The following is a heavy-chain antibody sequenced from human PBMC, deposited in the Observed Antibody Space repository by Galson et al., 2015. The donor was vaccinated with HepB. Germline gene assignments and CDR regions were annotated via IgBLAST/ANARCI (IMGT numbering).Heavy chain of an antibody. CDR3: AKERFALWLVDV. CDR2: ISGSGGST. Sequence: SLRLSCAASGFTFSSYAMSWVRQAPGKGLEWVSAISGSGGSTYYADSVKGRLTISRDNSKNTLYLQMNSLRAEDTAVYYCAKERFALWLVDVWGQGTTVTVSS. J-gene: IGHJ6*02. V-gene: IGHV3-23*01. D-gene: IGHD5-24*01. CDR1: GFTFSSYA.